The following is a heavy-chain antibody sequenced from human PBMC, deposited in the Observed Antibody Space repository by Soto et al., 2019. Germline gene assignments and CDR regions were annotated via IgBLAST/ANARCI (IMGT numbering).Heavy chain of an antibody. CDR1: GYTFTSYG. CDR3: AREFTFHFWSGPLRVAFDI. V-gene: IGHV1-18*01. Sequence: ASVKVSCKASGYTFTSYGISWVRQAPGQGLEWMGWISAYNGNTNYAQKLQGRVTMTTDTSTSTAYMELRSLRSDDTAVYYCAREFTFHFWSGPLRVAFDIWGQGTMVTVSS. D-gene: IGHD3-3*02. J-gene: IGHJ3*02. CDR2: ISAYNGNT.